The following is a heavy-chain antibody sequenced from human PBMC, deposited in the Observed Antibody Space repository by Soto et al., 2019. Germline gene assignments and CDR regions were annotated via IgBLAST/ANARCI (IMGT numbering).Heavy chain of an antibody. Sequence: RRLSCAASGFTFSSYGMHWVRQAPGKGLEWVAVIWYDGSNKYYADSVKGRFTISRDNSKNTLYLQMNSLRAEDTAVYYCARDDYDFWSGYTSGHYYYYGMDVWGQGTTVTVSS. CDR3: ARDDYDFWSGYTSGHYYYYGMDV. CDR1: GFTFSSYG. V-gene: IGHV3-33*01. CDR2: IWYDGSNK. D-gene: IGHD3-3*01. J-gene: IGHJ6*02.